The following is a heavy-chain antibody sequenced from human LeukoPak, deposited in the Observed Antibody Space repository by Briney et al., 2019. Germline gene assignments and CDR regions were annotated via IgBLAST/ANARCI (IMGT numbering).Heavy chain of an antibody. CDR1: GGSISSYY. J-gene: IGHJ4*02. CDR3: ARVRGDYYYGSANFDY. CDR2: IYYSGST. Sequence: SETLSLTCTVSGGSISSYYWSWIRQPPGKGLEWIGYIYYSGSTNYNPSLKSRVTISVDTSKNQFSLKLSSVTAADTAVYYCARVRGDYYYGSANFDYWGQGTLVTVSS. V-gene: IGHV4-59*12. D-gene: IGHD3-10*01.